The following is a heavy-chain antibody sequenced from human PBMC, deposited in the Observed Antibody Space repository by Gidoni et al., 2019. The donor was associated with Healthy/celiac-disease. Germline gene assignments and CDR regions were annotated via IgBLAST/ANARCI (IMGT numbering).Heavy chain of an antibody. V-gene: IGHV2-26*01. CDR2: IFSNDEK. CDR3: ARKGSGSHFEGFDP. J-gene: IGHJ5*02. Sequence: QVTLTESGPVLVKPTETLTLTCTVSGFSLSNARMGVSWIRKPPGKALEWLAHIFSNDEKSYSTSLKSRLTISKDTSKRQVVLTMTNMDPVDTATYYCARKGSGSHFEGFDPWGQGTLVTVSS. D-gene: IGHD3-10*01. CDR1: GFSLSNARMG.